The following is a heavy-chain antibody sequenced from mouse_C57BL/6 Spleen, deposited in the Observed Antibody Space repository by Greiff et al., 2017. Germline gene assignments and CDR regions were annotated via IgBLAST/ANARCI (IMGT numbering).Heavy chain of an antibody. CDR3: ARGSYDYEDAMDY. Sequence: EVMLVESGPGLAKPSQTLSLTCSVTGYSIPSDYWNWIRKFPGNKLEYMGYISYSGSTYYNPSLKSRISITRDTSKNQYYLQLNSVTTEDTATYYCARGSYDYEDAMDYWGQGTSVTVSS. CDR2: ISYSGST. J-gene: IGHJ4*01. V-gene: IGHV3-8*01. D-gene: IGHD2-4*01. CDR1: GYSIPSDY.